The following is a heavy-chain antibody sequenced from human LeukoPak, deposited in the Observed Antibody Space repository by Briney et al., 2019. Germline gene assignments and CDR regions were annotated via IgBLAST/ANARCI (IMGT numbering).Heavy chain of an antibody. D-gene: IGHD7-27*01. CDR3: ARELGSLGRVDY. V-gene: IGHV4-4*07. CDR1: GGSISSYY. Sequence: KPSETLFLTCTVSGGSISSYYWSWIRQPAGKGLEWIGRIYTSGSTNYNPSLKSRVTISVDKSKNQFSLKLSSVTAADTAVYYCARELGSLGRVDYWGQGTLVTVSS. J-gene: IGHJ4*02. CDR2: IYTSGST.